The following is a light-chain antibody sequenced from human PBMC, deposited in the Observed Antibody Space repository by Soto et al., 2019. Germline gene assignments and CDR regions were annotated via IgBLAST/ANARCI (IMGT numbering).Light chain of an antibody. Sequence: QSALTQPASVSGSPGQSITISCTGTRTDVGSYDLVSWYQQLPGKVPKLVIYEVTKRPSGVSNRFSGSKSGNTASLTISGPQAEDEADYYCGSYTGTSSFVLFGGGTKLTVL. CDR1: RTDVGSYDL. V-gene: IGLV2-23*02. CDR3: GSYTGTSSFVL. J-gene: IGLJ2*01. CDR2: EVT.